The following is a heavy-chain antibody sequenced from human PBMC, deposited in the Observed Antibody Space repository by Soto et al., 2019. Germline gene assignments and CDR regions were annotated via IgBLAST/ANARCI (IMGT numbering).Heavy chain of an antibody. D-gene: IGHD5-12*01. CDR2: IYHSGST. Sequence: QLQESGSGLVKPSQTLSLTCAVSGGSISSGGYSWSWIRQPPGKGLEWIGYIYHSGSTYYNPSLQSRVTISVDKSNNQFSLKLSSVTAADTAVYYCARAGYSGYYLTFDYWGQGTLVTVSS. V-gene: IGHV4-30-2*01. CDR1: GGSISSGGYS. J-gene: IGHJ4*02. CDR3: ARAGYSGYYLTFDY.